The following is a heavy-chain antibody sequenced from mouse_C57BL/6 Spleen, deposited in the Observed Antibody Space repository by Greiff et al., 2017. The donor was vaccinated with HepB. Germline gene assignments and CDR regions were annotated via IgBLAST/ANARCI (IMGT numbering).Heavy chain of an antibody. Sequence: QGQRQQPGTELVKPGASVKLSCKASGYTFTSYWMHWVKQRPGQGLEWIGNINPSNGGTNYNEKFKSKATLTVDKSSSTAYMQLSSLTSEDSAVYYCARSNWGWYFDVWGTGTTVTVSS. CDR2: INPSNGGT. CDR3: ARSNWGWYFDV. D-gene: IGHD4-1*01. CDR1: GYTFTSYW. J-gene: IGHJ1*03. V-gene: IGHV1-53*01.